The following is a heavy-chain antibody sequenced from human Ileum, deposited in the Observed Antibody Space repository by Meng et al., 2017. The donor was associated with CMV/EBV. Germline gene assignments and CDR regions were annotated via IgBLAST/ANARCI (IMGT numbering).Heavy chain of an antibody. CDR3: ARGGDVGFGELHWFDL. J-gene: IGHJ5*02. Sequence: SGFTFSRYGMHWVPQAPGTVLGWVAVVWNDGSNSHYLDSVEGRFTISRDNSKNTLYLQLNSLRAADTAVYSCARGGDVGFGELHWFDLWGQGTLVTVSS. CDR1: GFTFSRYG. D-gene: IGHD3-10*01. V-gene: IGHV3-33*01. CDR2: VWNDGSNS.